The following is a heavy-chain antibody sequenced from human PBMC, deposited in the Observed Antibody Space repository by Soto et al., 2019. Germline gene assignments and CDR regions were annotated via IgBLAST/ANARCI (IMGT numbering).Heavy chain of an antibody. CDR3: ASSYSRGGVFDY. D-gene: IGHD3-16*01. Sequence: SETLSLTCTVSGGSISSSSYYWGWIRQPPGKGLEWIGSIYYSGSTYYNPSLKSRVTISVDTSKNQFSLKLSSVTAADTAVYYCASSYSRGGVFDYWGQGTLVTVSS. CDR1: GGSISSSSYY. J-gene: IGHJ4*02. V-gene: IGHV4-39*01. CDR2: IYYSGST.